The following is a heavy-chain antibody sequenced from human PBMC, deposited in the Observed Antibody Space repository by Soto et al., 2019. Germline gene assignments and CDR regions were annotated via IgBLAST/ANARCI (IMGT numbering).Heavy chain of an antibody. V-gene: IGHV4-59*01. CDR3: ARNPPHARSIWAAHYYQYIDV. Sequence: PSETLSLTCTVSGGSISNFYWSWIRQPPGKGLEWIGHISYSGTTNYNPSLKSRVTISIDTSKNQLSLTLSPVTAADTAEYFCARNPPHARSIWAAHYYQYIDVWGKGTTVTVSS. CDR2: ISYSGTT. CDR1: GGSISNFY. J-gene: IGHJ6*03. D-gene: IGHD2-21*01.